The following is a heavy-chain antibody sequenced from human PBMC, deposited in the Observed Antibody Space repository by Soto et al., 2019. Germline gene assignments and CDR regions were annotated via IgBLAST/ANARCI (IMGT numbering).Heavy chain of an antibody. V-gene: IGHV3-30*18. CDR2: ISYDGSNK. D-gene: IGHD3-3*01. CDR3: AKLDRVTIFGVDPDY. Sequence: ESGGGVVQPGRSLRLSCAASGFTFSSYGMHWVRQAPGKGLEWVAVISYDGSNKYYADSVKGRFTISRDNSKNTLYLQMNSLRAEDTAVYYCAKLDRVTIFGVDPDYWGQGTLVTVSS. CDR1: GFTFSSYG. J-gene: IGHJ4*02.